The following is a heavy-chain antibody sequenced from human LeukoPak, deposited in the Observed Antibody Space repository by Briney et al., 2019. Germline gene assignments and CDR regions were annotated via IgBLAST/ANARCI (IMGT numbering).Heavy chain of an antibody. CDR1: GFTSSSYE. V-gene: IGHV3-48*03. J-gene: IGHJ4*02. CDR2: ISSSGSTI. CDR3: AREGGLGSGSYYNVFDY. D-gene: IGHD3-10*01. Sequence: GGSLRLSCAASGFTSSSYEMNWVRQAPGKGLEWVSYISSSGSTIYYADSVKGRFTISRDNAKNSLYLQMNSLRAEDTAVYYCAREGGLGSGSYYNVFDYWGQGTLVTVSS.